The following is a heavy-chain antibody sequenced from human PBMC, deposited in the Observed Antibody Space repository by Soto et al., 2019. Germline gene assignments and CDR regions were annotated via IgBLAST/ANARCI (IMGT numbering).Heavy chain of an antibody. CDR1: GYSFTSYW. J-gene: IGHJ3*02. D-gene: IGHD2-2*01. CDR3: SCPIVAVAAAADAFDI. Sequence: GESLKISCKGSGYSFTSYWIGWVRQMPGKGLEWMGIIYPGDSDTRYSPSFQGQVTISADKSISTAYLQWSSLKASDTAMYYCSCPIVAVAAAADAFDIWGQGTMVTVSS. V-gene: IGHV5-51*01. CDR2: IYPGDSDT.